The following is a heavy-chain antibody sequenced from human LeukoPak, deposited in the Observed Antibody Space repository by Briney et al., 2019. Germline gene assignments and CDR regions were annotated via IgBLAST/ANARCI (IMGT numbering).Heavy chain of an antibody. Sequence: GGSLRLSCAASGFTFSSYAISWVRQAPGQGLEWMGGIIPIFGTANYAQKFQGRVTITADESTSTAYMELSSLRSEDTAVYYCARDKEDGSVDYWGQGTLVTVSS. D-gene: IGHD3-10*01. V-gene: IGHV1-69*01. CDR2: IIPIFGTA. J-gene: IGHJ4*02. CDR1: GFTFSSYA. CDR3: ARDKEDGSVDY.